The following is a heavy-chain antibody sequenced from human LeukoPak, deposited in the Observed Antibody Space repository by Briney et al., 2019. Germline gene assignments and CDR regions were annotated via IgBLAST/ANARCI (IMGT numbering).Heavy chain of an antibody. J-gene: IGHJ4*02. CDR1: GGSISSSSYY. Sequence: PSETLSLTCTVSGGSISSSSYYWGWIRQPPGKGLEWIGSIYYSGSTYYNPSLKSRVTISVDTSKNQFSLKLSSVTAADTAVYYCARERRSVVDYWGQGTLVTVSS. CDR2: IYYSGST. D-gene: IGHD2-15*01. V-gene: IGHV4-39*07. CDR3: ARERRSVVDY.